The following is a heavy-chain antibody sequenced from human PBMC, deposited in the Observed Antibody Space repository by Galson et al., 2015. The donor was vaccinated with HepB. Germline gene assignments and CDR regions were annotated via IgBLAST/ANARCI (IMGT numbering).Heavy chain of an antibody. Sequence: QSGAEVKKPGESLRISCKGSGYSFTSYWISWVRQMPGKGLEWMGRIDPSDSYTNYSPSFQGHVTISADKSINTAYLQWSSLKSSDTAMYYCARRGTSLEWFDPWGQGTLVIVSS. CDR2: IDPSDSYT. CDR1: GYSFTSYW. CDR3: ARRGTSLEWFDP. V-gene: IGHV5-10-1*01. D-gene: IGHD2/OR15-2a*01. J-gene: IGHJ5*02.